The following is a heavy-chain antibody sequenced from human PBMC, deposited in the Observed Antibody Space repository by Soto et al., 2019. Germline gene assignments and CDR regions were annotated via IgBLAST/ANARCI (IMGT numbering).Heavy chain of an antibody. CDR1: GFTFSSYA. CDR2: ISGSGDST. J-gene: IGHJ6*02. Sequence: EVQLLESGGGLVQPGGSLRLSCAASGFTFSSYAMSWVRQAPGKGLAWVPVISGSGDSTYYADSVRGRFTISRDNSKNTLYLQMNSLRAEDTAVYYCAKDRDGAAAGPTKFYGMDVWGQGTTVTVSS. D-gene: IGHD6-13*01. V-gene: IGHV3-23*01. CDR3: AKDRDGAAAGPTKFYGMDV.